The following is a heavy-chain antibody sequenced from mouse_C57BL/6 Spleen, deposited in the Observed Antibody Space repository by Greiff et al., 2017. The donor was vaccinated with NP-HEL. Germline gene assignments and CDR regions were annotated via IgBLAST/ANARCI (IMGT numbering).Heavy chain of an antibody. CDR1: GFTFSSYG. V-gene: IGHV5-6*02. J-gene: IGHJ3*01. CDR3: ARHEEGPFAY. CDR2: ISSGGSYT. Sequence: DVMLVESGGDLVKPGGSLKLSCAASGFTFSSYGMSWVRQTPDKRLEWVATISSGGSYTYYPDSVKGRFTISRDNAKNSLYLQMSSLQSEDTAMYYCARHEEGPFAYWGQGTLVTVSA.